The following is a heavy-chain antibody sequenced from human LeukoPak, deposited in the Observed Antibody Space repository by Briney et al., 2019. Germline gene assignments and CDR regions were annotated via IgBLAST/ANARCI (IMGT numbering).Heavy chain of an antibody. V-gene: IGHV3-23*01. CDR3: AKTLDRDIYYYYMDV. D-gene: IGHD2-15*01. Sequence: GGSLRLSCAASGFTFSSYAMSWVRQAPGKGLEWVSAISGSGGSTYYADSVKGRFTISRDNSKNTLYLQMNGLRAEDTAVYYCAKTLDRDIYYYYMDVWGKGTTVTVSS. CDR2: ISGSGGST. J-gene: IGHJ6*03. CDR1: GFTFSSYA.